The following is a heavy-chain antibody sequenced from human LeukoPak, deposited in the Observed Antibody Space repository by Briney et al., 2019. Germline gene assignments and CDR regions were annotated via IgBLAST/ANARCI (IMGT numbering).Heavy chain of an antibody. J-gene: IGHJ4*02. D-gene: IGHD4-11*01. Sequence: GGSLRLSCGASGFTFGSYAMTWVRQAPGKGLEWVSAISGSGGNTYYANSVRGRFTISRDNSKDTLYLQMNSLRAEDTAVYYCAHYDYSNYGGNYWGQGTLVTVSS. CDR3: AHYDYSNYGGNY. V-gene: IGHV3-23*01. CDR2: ISGSGGNT. CDR1: GFTFGSYA.